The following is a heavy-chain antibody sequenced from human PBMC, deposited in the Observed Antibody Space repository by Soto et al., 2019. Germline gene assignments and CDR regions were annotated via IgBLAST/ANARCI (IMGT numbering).Heavy chain of an antibody. CDR1: GFTFNYYW. CDR2: IPSDGSTT. Sequence: EVQLVESEGGLVQRGGSLRLSCAASGFTFNYYWMHWVRQAPGQGLVWVSHIPSDGSTTTYADSVKGRFTISRDNATNPLYLQMSGLSAEDTALYYCVRGYKGGFYLWGQGTTVTGSS. D-gene: IGHD5-18*01. V-gene: IGHV3-74*01. CDR3: VRGYKGGFYL. J-gene: IGHJ3*01.